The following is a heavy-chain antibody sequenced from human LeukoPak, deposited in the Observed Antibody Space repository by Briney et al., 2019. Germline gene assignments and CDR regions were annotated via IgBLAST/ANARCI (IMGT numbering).Heavy chain of an antibody. CDR1: GFSFSTYG. CDR2: IRFDGSNI. V-gene: IGHV3-30*02. CDR3: ARVAEPQIYWYFDL. D-gene: IGHD1-14*01. Sequence: GGSLRLSCAASGFSFSTYGMHWVRQAPGKGLEWVTYIRFDGSNIYYAESVKGRFTISRDNSKNTLYLQMNSLRAEDTAVYYCARVAEPQIYWYFDLWGRGTLVTVSS. J-gene: IGHJ2*01.